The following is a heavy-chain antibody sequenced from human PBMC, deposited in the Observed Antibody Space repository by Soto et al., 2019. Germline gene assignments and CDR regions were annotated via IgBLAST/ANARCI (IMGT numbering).Heavy chain of an antibody. CDR1: GYTFYSHS. J-gene: IGHJ6*02. D-gene: IGHD5-18*01. V-gene: IGHV1-18*01. Sequence: QAQLVQSGAEVKKPGASVKVSCKASGYTFYSHSISWVRQAPGQGLEWMGRISADNSNTKYAQKFRGRVTMTTDTSTSTVYMGLRNLRSDDTAVYYCARCIQQDYYYGMDVWGQGTTVTVSS. CDR3: ARCIQQDYYYGMDV. CDR2: ISADNSNT.